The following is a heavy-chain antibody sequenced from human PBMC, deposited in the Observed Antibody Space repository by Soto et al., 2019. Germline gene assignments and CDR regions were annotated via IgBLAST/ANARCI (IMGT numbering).Heavy chain of an antibody. CDR2: ISSSSSYI. CDR1: GFTFSTYS. Sequence: EVQLVESGGGLVKPGGSLRLSCAASGFTFSTYSMNWVRQAPGKGLEWVSSISSSSSYIYYADSVKGRFTISRDNAQNSQYLQMNSLRAEDTAVYYCARSKPPDIYEGMDGWGQGTTVTVSS. V-gene: IGHV3-21*01. J-gene: IGHJ6*02. D-gene: IGHD4-4*01. CDR3: ARSKPPDIYEGMDG.